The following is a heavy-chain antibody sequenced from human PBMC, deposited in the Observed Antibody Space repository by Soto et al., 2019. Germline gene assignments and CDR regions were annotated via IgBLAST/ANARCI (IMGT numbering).Heavy chain of an antibody. D-gene: IGHD1-1*01. J-gene: IGHJ4*02. CDR1: GFTFSDYY. V-gene: IGHV3-23*01. Sequence: PGGSLRLSCAASGFTFSDYYMSWIRRAPGEGLEWVSAISRSGDDTFYADSMKGRFTISRDNSKDTLYLQINSLRAEDTAVYYCANPIPKTGTTFGFWGQGTLVTVSS. CDR3: ANPIPKTGTTFGF. CDR2: ISRSGDDT.